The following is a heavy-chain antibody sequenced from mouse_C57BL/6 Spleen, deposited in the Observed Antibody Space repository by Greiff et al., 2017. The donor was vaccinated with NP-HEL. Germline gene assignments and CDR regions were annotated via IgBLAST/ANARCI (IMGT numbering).Heavy chain of an antibody. V-gene: IGHV1-64*01. CDR2: IHPNSGST. J-gene: IGHJ4*01. D-gene: IGHD1-1*01. CDR3: ARNYGSSPHAMDY. CDR1: GYTFTSYW. Sequence: QVQLQQPGAELVKPGASVKLSCKASGYTFTSYWMHWVKQRPGQGLEWIGMIHPNSGSTNYNEKFKSKATLTVDKSSSTAYMQLSSLTYEDSAVYYCARNYGSSPHAMDYLGQGTSVTVSS.